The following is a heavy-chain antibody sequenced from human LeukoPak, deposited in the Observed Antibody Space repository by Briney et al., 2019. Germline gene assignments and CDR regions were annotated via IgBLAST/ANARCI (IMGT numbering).Heavy chain of an antibody. V-gene: IGHV3-20*03. Sequence: GGSLRLSYAASGFTFDDYGMSWVRHAPGKGLEWVSGINWNGGSTGYADSVKGRFTISRDNAKNSLYLQMNSLRAEDTALYYCARDLVSGSSTDDYWGQGTLVTVSS. CDR3: ARDLVSGSSTDDY. CDR2: INWNGGST. CDR1: GFTFDDYG. D-gene: IGHD1-26*01. J-gene: IGHJ4*02.